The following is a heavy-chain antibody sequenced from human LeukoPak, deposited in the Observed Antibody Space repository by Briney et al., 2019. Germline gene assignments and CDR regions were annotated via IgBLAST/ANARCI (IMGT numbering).Heavy chain of an antibody. D-gene: IGHD3-10*01. J-gene: IGHJ6*03. CDR2: IIPIFGTA. V-gene: IGHV1-69*06. CDR3: ARASGYGSATLNYYYYYMDV. CDR1: GYTFTSYG. Sequence: GASVKVSCKASGYTFTSYGISWVRQAPGQGLEWMGGIIPIFGTANYAQKFQGRVTITADKSTSTAYMELSSLRSEDTAVYYCARASGYGSATLNYYYYYMDVWGKGTRSPSP.